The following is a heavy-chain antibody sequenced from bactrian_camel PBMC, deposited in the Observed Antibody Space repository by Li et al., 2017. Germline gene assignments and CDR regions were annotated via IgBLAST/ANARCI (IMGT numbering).Heavy chain of an antibody. V-gene: IGHV3S67*01. D-gene: IGHD6*01. Sequence: VQLVESGGGSVQAGGSLRLSCAASGYPYTMAWFRQAPGKEREGVASIDTERRTSYADSVKGRFTVSRDDAKNTIDQQMNRLRSEDTALYYCVTRGGYGGTWFGDFGYWGQGTQVTVS. CDR2: IDTERRT. J-gene: IGHJ6*01. CDR1: GYPYT. CDR3: VTRGGYGGTWFGDFGY.